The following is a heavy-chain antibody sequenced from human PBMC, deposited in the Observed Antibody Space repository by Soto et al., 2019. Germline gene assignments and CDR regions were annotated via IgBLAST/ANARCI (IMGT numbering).Heavy chain of an antibody. D-gene: IGHD4-17*01. J-gene: IGHJ4*02. Sequence: QVQLQESGPGLVKPSQTLSLTCTVSGGSISTGGYYWTWIRQHPGTGLEWIGYIYYSGSTYYNPSLKRLVTISVDTSKNQFSLKLSAVTAADTAVYYCARGLSVTLFDNWGQGTLVTVSS. CDR2: IYYSGST. V-gene: IGHV4-31*01. CDR3: ARGLSVTLFDN. CDR1: GGSISTGGYY.